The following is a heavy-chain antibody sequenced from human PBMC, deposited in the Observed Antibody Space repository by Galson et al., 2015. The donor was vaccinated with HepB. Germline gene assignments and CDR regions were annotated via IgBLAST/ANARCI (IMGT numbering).Heavy chain of an antibody. Sequence: QSGAEVKKPGESLKISCEGSGYTFTNFWIGWVRQMPGKGLEWMGVIYPLDSETKYSPSFQGQVTISADKSISTAYLQWSSLTASDTAIYYCARRAVRTSWGPFDYWGQGTLVTVSS. V-gene: IGHV5-51*03. J-gene: IGHJ4*02. CDR3: ARRAVRTSWGPFDY. CDR1: GYTFTNFW. CDR2: IYPLDSET. D-gene: IGHD3-10*01.